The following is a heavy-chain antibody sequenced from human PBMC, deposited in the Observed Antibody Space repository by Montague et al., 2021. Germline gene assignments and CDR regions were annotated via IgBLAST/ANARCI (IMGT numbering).Heavy chain of an antibody. D-gene: IGHD5-24*01. CDR3: AKRMAIYKQLYYFDY. CDR2: IGDSGRNT. Sequence: SLRLSCAASGFTFGSSAMSWVRQAPGKGLEWVSSIGDSGRNTYYADSVKGRFTVYRDNSKNTLYLQMNSLSPEDTAVYYCAKRMAIYKQLYYFDYWGQGALVTVSS. CDR1: GFTFGSSA. J-gene: IGHJ4*02. V-gene: IGHV3-23*01.